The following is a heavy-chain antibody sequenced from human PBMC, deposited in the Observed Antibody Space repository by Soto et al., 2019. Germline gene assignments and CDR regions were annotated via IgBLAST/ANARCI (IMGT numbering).Heavy chain of an antibody. J-gene: IGHJ3*02. CDR2: IWYDGSNK. V-gene: IGHV3-33*01. D-gene: IGHD6-6*01. Sequence: GGSLRLSCAASGFTFSSYGMHWVRQAPGKGLEWVAVIWYDGSNKYYADSVKGRFTISRDNSKNTLYLQMNSLRAEDTAVYYCARDPTIAARPHAFDIWGQGTMVTVSS. CDR3: ARDPTIAARPHAFDI. CDR1: GFTFSSYG.